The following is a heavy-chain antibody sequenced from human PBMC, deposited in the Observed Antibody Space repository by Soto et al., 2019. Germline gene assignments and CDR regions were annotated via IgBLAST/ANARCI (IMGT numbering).Heavy chain of an antibody. V-gene: IGHV3-30*04. CDR1: GFTFSSYA. CDR3: ESELERVFDY. CDR2: IAYDGRNK. D-gene: IGHD1-1*01. J-gene: IGHJ4*02. Sequence: QVQLVESGGGVVQPGRSLRLSCAASGFTFSSYAMHWVRQAPGKGLEWVAVIAYDGRNKYYADSVKGRFTISRDNSKNTLYLHMNSLGIEDTAVYYCESELERVFDYWGQGTLVTVSS.